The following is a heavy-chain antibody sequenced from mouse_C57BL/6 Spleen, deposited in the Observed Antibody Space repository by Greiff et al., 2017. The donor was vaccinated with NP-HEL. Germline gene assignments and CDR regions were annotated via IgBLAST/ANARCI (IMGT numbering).Heavy chain of an antibody. CDR3: ARWLLREWYFDV. Sequence: EVQLQQSGPGLVKPSQSLSLTCSVTGYSITSGYYWNWIRQFPGNKLEWMGYISYDGSNNYNPSLKNRISITRDTSKNQFFLKLNSVTTEDTATYYCARWLLREWYFDVWGTGTTVTVSS. D-gene: IGHD2-3*01. J-gene: IGHJ1*03. V-gene: IGHV3-6*01. CDR2: ISYDGSN. CDR1: GYSITSGYY.